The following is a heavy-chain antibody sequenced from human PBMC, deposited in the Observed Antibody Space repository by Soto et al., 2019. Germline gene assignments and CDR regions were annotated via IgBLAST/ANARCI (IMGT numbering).Heavy chain of an antibody. CDR2: IIPIFGTA. CDR1: GITFSRYA. D-gene: IGHD6-19*01. V-gene: IGHV1-69*01. Sequence: SGKGSFKASGITFSRYAISWVRQAPGQVLEWMGGIIPIFGTANYAQKFQGRVTSTADESTSTAYMELSGLRSEDTAVYSCVYSSGWRNYYYYYGMDVWGQGTTVTVSS. J-gene: IGHJ6*02. CDR3: VYSSGWRNYYYYYGMDV.